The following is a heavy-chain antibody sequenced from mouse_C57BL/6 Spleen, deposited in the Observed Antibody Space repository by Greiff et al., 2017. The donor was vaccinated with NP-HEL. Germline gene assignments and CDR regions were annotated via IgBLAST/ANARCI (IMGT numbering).Heavy chain of an antibody. CDR3: ARFITTVVEYFDV. CDR2: INPNNGGT. Sequence: DVQLQESGPELVKPGASVKIPCKASGYTFTDYNMDWVKQSHGKSLEWIGDINPNNGGTIYNQKFKGKATLTVDKSSSTAYMELRSLTSEDTAVYYCARFITTVVEYFDVWGTGTTVTVSS. CDR1: GYTFTDYN. V-gene: IGHV1-18*01. D-gene: IGHD1-1*01. J-gene: IGHJ1*03.